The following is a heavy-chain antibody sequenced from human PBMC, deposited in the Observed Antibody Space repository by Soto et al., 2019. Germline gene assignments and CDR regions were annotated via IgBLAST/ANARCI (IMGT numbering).Heavy chain of an antibody. D-gene: IGHD6-6*01. CDR2: ISSSGSTI. J-gene: IGHJ4*02. CDR3: ARVTVSSSTFYGLGYFDY. V-gene: IGHV3-11*01. Sequence: GGSLRLSCAASGFTFSDYYMSWIRQAPGKGLEWVSYISSSGSTIYYADSVKGRFTISRDNAKNSLYLQMNSLRAEDTAVYYCARVTVSSSTFYGLGYFDYWGQGTLVTVSS. CDR1: GFTFSDYY.